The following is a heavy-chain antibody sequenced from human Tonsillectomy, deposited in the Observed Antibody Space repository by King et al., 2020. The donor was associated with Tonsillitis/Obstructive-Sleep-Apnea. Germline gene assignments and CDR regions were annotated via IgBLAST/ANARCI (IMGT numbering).Heavy chain of an antibody. CDR2: ISVYKDNT. CDR3: ARGPRYCSSTSCYKDYYYYMDV. D-gene: IGHD2-2*02. V-gene: IGHV1-18*01. Sequence: QLVQSGAEVKKPGASVKVSCKASGYTFSSYGIIWVRQAPGQGLEWMGWISVYKDNTNYAQKFQSRVTMTTDTSTSTAYMELRSLRSDDTALYYCARGPRYCSSTSCYKDYYYYMDVWGKGTTVTVSS. J-gene: IGHJ6*03. CDR1: GYTFSSYG.